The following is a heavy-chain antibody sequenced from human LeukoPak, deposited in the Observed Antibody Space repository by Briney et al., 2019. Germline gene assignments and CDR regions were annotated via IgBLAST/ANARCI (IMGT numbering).Heavy chain of an antibody. CDR3: ARASEGIGFFDY. CDR2: IYHNGKT. D-gene: IGHD2-2*03. CDR1: GGSFSNDY. V-gene: IGHV4-59*01. J-gene: IGHJ4*02. Sequence: NPSETLSLTCTVSGGSFSNDYWSWIRQPPGKGLEWIGYIYHNGKTNYNPSLKSRLTISLDTSKTQFSLNLNSMTAADTAIYYCARASEGIGFFDYWGQGILVTVSS.